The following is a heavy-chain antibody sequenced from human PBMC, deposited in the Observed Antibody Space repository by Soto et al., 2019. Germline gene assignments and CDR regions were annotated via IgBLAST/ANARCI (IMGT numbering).Heavy chain of an antibody. CDR3: VRDGTKTLRDWFDP. V-gene: IGHV4-4*07. CDR2: IYATGTT. J-gene: IGHJ5*02. CDR1: GASIIGFY. D-gene: IGHD1-1*01. Sequence: SETLSLTCTFSGASIIGFYWSWIRKSAGKGLEWIGRIYATGTTDYNPSLKSRVMMSVDTSKKQFSLKLRSVTAADTAVYYCVRDGTKTLRDWFDPWGQGISVTVSS.